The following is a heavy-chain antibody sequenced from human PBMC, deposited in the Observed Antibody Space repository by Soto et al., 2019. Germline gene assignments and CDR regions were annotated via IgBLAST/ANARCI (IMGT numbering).Heavy chain of an antibody. CDR2: IYFSGST. CDR3: ARRYGRNFDY. D-gene: IGHD2-15*01. J-gene: IGHJ4*02. CDR1: GGSITGYH. Sequence: PSETLSLTCNVSGGSITGYHWSWIRQPPGKGLEWIGYIYFSGSTNYHPSLKSRVTISLDRSKNQFSLKLNSVTAADTAVYYCARRYGRNFDYWGQGTLVTVSS. V-gene: IGHV4-59*01.